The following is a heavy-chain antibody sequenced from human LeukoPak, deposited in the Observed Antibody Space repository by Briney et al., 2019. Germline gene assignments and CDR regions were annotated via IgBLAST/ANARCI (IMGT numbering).Heavy chain of an antibody. CDR2: IYYSGST. Sequence: SETLSLTCTVSGGSISSYYWSWIRQPPGKGLEWIGYIYYSGSTNYNPSLKSRVTISVDTSKNQFSLKLSFVTAADTAVYYCARGLGGVTDYWGQGTLVTVSS. J-gene: IGHJ4*02. CDR1: GGSISSYY. D-gene: IGHD1-26*01. CDR3: ARGLGGVTDY. V-gene: IGHV4-59*01.